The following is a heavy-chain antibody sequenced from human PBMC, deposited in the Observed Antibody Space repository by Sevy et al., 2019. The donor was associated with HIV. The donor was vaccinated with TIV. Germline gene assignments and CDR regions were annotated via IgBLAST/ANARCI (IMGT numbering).Heavy chain of an antibody. V-gene: IGHV3-66*04. D-gene: IGHD6-19*01. CDR2: IYSDGDT. J-gene: IGHJ3*02. CDR1: GFTVSGNY. CDR3: ARPYRSGWANAFDI. Sequence: GGSLRLSCAASGFTVSGNYMTWVRQAPGEGLEWVSIIYSDGDTFYADSVKGRFTLSRANSKNTVYLQINSLRADDTAVYYCARPYRSGWANAFDIWGQGTMVTVSS.